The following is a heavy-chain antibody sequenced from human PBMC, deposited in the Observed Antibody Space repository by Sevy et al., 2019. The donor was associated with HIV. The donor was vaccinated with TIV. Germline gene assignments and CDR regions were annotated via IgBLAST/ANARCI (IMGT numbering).Heavy chain of an antibody. CDR2: IYYSGST. CDR1: GGSISSYY. CDR3: ARGLPVVPNTAMVETYFDY. V-gene: IGHV4-59*01. J-gene: IGHJ4*02. D-gene: IGHD5-18*01. Sequence: SETLSLTCTVSGGSISSYYWSWIRQPPGKGLEWIGYIYYSGSTNYNPSLKSRVTISVDTSKNQFSLKLSSVTAADTAVYYCARGLPVVPNTAMVETYFDYWGQGTLVTVSS.